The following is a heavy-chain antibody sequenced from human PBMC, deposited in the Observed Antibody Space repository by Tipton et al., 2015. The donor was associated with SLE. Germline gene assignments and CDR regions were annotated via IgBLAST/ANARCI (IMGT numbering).Heavy chain of an antibody. J-gene: IGHJ4*02. V-gene: IGHV4-4*07. D-gene: IGHD1-26*01. CDR2: IYSSGST. Sequence: TLSLTCTVSGGSISGYYWSWIRQPAGKGLEWIGRIYSSGSTIYNPSLKSRLTLSLDMSNNQFSLRVRSVTAADTAVYYCARGGGSYYDYWGQGTLVTVSS. CDR1: GGSISGYY. CDR3: ARGGGSYYDY.